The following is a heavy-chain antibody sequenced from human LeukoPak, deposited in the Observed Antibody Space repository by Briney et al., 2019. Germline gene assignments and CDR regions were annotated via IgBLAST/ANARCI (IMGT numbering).Heavy chain of an antibody. V-gene: IGHV4-4*07. D-gene: IGHD1-26*01. CDR3: ARGQVVGATTFLYYYMDV. J-gene: IGHJ6*03. Sequence: SETLSLTCTVSGGSISSYYWSWIRQPAGEGLEWIGRIYTSGSTNYNPSLESRVPMSVDTSQKQFSLKLSSVTAADTAVYYCARGQVVGATTFLYYYMDVWGKGTTVTVSS. CDR1: GGSISSYY. CDR2: IYTSGST.